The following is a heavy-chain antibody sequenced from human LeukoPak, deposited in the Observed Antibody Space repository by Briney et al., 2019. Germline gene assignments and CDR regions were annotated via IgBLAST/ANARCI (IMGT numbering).Heavy chain of an antibody. CDR1: GGSISSSNW. D-gene: IGHD3-16*01. CDR3: ARHYGP. V-gene: IGHV4-4*02. Sequence: PSGTLSLTCVVSGGSISSSNWWSWVRQPPGKGLEWIGEMYLSGTTHSNPSVKSRVTMSIDKSKNQFFLNLSSVTAADTAVYYCARHYGPWGQGTLVTVSS. CDR2: MYLSGTT. J-gene: IGHJ5*02.